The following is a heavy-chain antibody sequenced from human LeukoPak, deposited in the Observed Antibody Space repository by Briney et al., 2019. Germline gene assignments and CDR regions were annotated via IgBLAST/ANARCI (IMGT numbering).Heavy chain of an antibody. V-gene: IGHV1-2*04. J-gene: IGHJ5*02. D-gene: IGHD3-3*01. CDR1: GYIFTGYY. CDR3: ARDRAIYDFWSGYYPKNWFDP. CDR2: INPNSGGT. Sequence: ASVKVSCKASGYIFTGYYMHWVRQAPGQGLEWMGWINPNSGGTNYAQKFQGWVTMTRDTSISTAYMELSRLRSDDTAVYYCARDRAIYDFWSGYYPKNWFDPWGQGTLVTVSS.